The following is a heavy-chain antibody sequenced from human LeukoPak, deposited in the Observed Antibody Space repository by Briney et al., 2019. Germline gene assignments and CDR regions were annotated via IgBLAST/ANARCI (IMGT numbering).Heavy chain of an antibody. Sequence: TGGSLRLSCAASGFTFSSYWMHWVRQAPGKGLVWVSRINSDGSSRTYADSVRGRFTVSRDNAKNTLYLQMNSLRVEDTAMYYCSIERYLEYFRWGPTDPHFPDYWGQGTLVTVSS. D-gene: IGHD3-9*01. J-gene: IGHJ4*02. V-gene: IGHV3-74*01. CDR3: SIERYLEYFRWGPTDPHFPDY. CDR1: GFTFSSYW. CDR2: INSDGSSR.